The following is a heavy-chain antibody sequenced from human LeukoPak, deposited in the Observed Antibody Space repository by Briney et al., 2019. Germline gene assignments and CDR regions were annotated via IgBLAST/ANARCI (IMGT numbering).Heavy chain of an antibody. Sequence: GGSLRLSCAVSGFTFSSYAMSWVRQAPGKGLEWVSTISGSGGSTYYADSVKGRFTISRDNSKNTLYLQMNSLRAEDTAVYYCAKGRGGYSGYNSYYFDYWGQGTLVTVSS. CDR1: GFTFSSYA. V-gene: IGHV3-23*01. J-gene: IGHJ4*02. CDR2: ISGSGGST. CDR3: AKGRGGYSGYNSYYFDY. D-gene: IGHD5-12*01.